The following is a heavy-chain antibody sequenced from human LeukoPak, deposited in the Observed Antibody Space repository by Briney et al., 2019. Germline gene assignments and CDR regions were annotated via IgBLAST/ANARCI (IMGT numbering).Heavy chain of an antibody. CDR3: AREVIAVAGTLFDY. J-gene: IGHJ4*02. CDR2: IYYSGST. D-gene: IGHD6-19*01. Sequence: SHTLSLICTLCGGSNKSGDYHWRWIRQPPGKGLEWIGYIYYSGSTYYNPSLKSRVTISVDTSKNQFSLKLSSVTAADTAVYYWAREVIAVAGTLFDYWGQGTLVTVSS. V-gene: IGHV4-30-4*01. CDR1: GGSNKSGDYH.